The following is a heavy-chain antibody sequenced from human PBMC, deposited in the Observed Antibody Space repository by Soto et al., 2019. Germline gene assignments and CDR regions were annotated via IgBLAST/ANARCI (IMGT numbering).Heavy chain of an antibody. J-gene: IGHJ6*02. CDR1: GFTFSSYG. D-gene: IGHD6-25*01. V-gene: IGHV3-30*18. CDR2: ISYDGSNK. CDR3: AKDAARGYYGMDV. Sequence: QVQLVESGGGVVQPGRSLRLSCAASGFTFSSYGMHWVRQAPGKGLEWVAVISYDGSNKYYADSVKGRFTISRDNSKNPLYLQMNSLRAEATAVYYCAKDAARGYYGMDVWGQGTTVTVSS.